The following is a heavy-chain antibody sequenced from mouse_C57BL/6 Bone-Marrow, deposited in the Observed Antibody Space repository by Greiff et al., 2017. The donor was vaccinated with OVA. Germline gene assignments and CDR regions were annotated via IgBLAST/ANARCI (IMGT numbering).Heavy chain of an antibody. CDR1: GFTFSDFY. D-gene: IGHD1-1*01. Sequence: EVMLVESGGGLVQSGRSLRLSCATSGFTFSDFYMEWVRQAPGKGLEWIAASRNKANDYTTEYSASVKGRFIVSRDTSQSILYLQMNALRAEDTAICYCARDAYYYGSTPFAYWGQGTLVTVSA. V-gene: IGHV7-1*01. J-gene: IGHJ3*01. CDR2: SRNKANDYTT. CDR3: ARDAYYYGSTPFAY.